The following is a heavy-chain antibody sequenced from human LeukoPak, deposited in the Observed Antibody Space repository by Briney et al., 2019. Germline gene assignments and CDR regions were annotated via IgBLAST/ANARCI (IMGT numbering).Heavy chain of an antibody. CDR2: INPNSGGT. CDR1: GYTFTGYY. Sequence: ASVKVSCKASGYTFTGYYMHWVRQAPGQGLESMGWINPNSGGTNYAQKFQGRVTMTRETSISTAYMELSRLGSDDPAVYYCARALSIAAAGTVGYWGQGTLVTVSS. CDR3: ARALSIAAAGTVGY. V-gene: IGHV1-2*02. J-gene: IGHJ4*02. D-gene: IGHD6-13*01.